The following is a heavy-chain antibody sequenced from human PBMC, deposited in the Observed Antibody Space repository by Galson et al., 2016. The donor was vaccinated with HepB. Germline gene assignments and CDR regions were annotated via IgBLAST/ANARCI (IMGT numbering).Heavy chain of an antibody. CDR1: GFTFDDYT. J-gene: IGHJ4*01. CDR2: ITWDATGT. D-gene: IGHD3-9*01. Sequence: SLRLSCAASGFTFDDYTMHWVRQAPGKGLQWVSLITWDATGTYYAESVKGRFTISRDNRQKSLSLQMNSLRSEDSGLYHCVKAWEGFDWLHYWGHGTLVTVSS. V-gene: IGHV3-43*01. CDR3: VKAWEGFDWLHY.